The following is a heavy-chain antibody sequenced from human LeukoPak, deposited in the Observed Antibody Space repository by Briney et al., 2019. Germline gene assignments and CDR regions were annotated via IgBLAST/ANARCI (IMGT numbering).Heavy chain of an antibody. CDR2: ISAYNGNT. CDR3: ARAAAGRPFDY. D-gene: IGHD6-13*01. J-gene: IGHJ4*02. Sequence: ASVKVSCKASGGTFSSYAISWVRQAPGQGLEWMGWISAYNGNTNYAQKLQGRVTMTTDTSTSTAYMELRSLRSDDTAVYYCARAAAGRPFDYWGQGTLVTVSS. V-gene: IGHV1-18*01. CDR1: GGTFSSYA.